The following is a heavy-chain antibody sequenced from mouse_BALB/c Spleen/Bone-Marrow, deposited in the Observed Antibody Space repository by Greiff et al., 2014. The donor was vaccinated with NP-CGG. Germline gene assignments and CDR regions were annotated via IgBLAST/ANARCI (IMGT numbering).Heavy chain of an antibody. V-gene: IGHV1-7*01. CDR2: IYPSTGYT. CDR1: GYTFTSYW. CDR3: ARDDYAY. D-gene: IGHD2-4*01. J-gene: IGHJ3*01. Sequence: VQLQQSGAELAKPGASVKMSCKASGYTFTSYWMHWVKQRPGQGLEWIGYIYPSTGYTEYNQKFKDKAIMTADKSSSTAYMQLSSLTSEDSAVYYCARDDYAYWGQGTLVTVSA.